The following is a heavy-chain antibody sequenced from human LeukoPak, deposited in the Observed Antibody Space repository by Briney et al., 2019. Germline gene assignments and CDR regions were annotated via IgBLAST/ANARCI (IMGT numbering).Heavy chain of an antibody. V-gene: IGHV3-23*01. J-gene: IGHJ6*03. CDR2: ITGGGSTT. D-gene: IGHD5-18*01. CDR1: GFTFGNFV. Sequence: GGSLRLSCATSGFTFGNFVMSWVRQAPGKGLEWVSAITGGGSTTFYSDSVEGRLTISRDNSKNTLYLHMSSLRAEDTAMYYCARAQLSGYNYGYRGYYYYMDVWGKGTTVTVSS. CDR3: ARAQLSGYNYGYRGYYYYMDV.